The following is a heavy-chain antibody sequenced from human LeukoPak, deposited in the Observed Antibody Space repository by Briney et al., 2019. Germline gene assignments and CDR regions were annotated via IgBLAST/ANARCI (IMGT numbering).Heavy chain of an antibody. CDR3: ARVSWEVTGYYYYYYMDV. CDR1: GGTFSSYA. J-gene: IGHJ6*03. V-gene: IGHV1-8*02. CDR2: MNPNSGNT. D-gene: IGHD7-27*01. Sequence: ASVKVSCKASGGTFSSYAINWVRQATGQGLEWMGWMNPNSGNTGYAQKFQGRVTMTRNTSISTAYMELSSLRSEDTAVYYCARVSWEVTGYYYYYYMDVWGKGTTVTVSS.